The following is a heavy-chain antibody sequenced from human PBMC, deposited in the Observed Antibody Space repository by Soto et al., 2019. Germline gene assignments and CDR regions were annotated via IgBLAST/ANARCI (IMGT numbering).Heavy chain of an antibody. J-gene: IGHJ5*02. V-gene: IGHV3-53*01. CDR3: ARELPPDL. CDR2: IWSAGLT. D-gene: IGHD2-15*01. CDR1: GFTVSSKY. Sequence: PGGSLGLSCAASGFTVSSKYMNWVRQAPGKGLEWVSIIWSAGLTYYADSVRGRFTISRDISKNILFLQMNNLRAEDSAIYYCARELPPDLWGQGTLVTVSS.